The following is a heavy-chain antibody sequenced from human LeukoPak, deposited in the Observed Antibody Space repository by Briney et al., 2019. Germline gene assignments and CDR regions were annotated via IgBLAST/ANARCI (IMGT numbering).Heavy chain of an antibody. Sequence: SETLSLTCTVSGGSISSYYWSWIRQPPGKGLEWIGYIYYSGSTNYNPSLKSRVTISVDTSKNQFSLKLSSMTAADTAVYYCARGGDILTGYYNGNWFDPWGQGTLVTVSS. D-gene: IGHD3-9*01. CDR2: IYYSGST. CDR3: ARGGDILTGYYNGNWFDP. CDR1: GGSISSYY. J-gene: IGHJ5*02. V-gene: IGHV4-59*01.